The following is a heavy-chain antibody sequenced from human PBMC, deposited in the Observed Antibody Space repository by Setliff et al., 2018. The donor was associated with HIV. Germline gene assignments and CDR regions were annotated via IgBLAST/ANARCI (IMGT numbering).Heavy chain of an antibody. CDR2: ISAYNGNT. V-gene: IGHV1-18*01. CDR3: ATLAGDYYYSGRGYYFMDV. D-gene: IGHD3-10*01. Sequence: GASVKVSCKASGYTFTSYGISWVRQAPGQGLEWMGWISAYNGNTNYAQKLQGRVTMTTDTSTTTAYMELRGLRSDDTAVYYCATLAGDYYYSGRGYYFMDVWGKGTTVTVSS. J-gene: IGHJ6*03. CDR1: GYTFTSYG.